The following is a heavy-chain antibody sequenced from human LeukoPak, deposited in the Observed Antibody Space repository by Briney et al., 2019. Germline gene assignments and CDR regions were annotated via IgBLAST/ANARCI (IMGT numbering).Heavy chain of an antibody. J-gene: IGHJ5*02. CDR1: GFTFSSYS. Sequence: PGGSLRLSCAASGFTFSSYSMKWVRQAPGKGLEWVSSISSSSSYIYYAASVKGPFTIATDNAKNSLFLQMNSLRAQDTAVYYCARAPISYNWNDVGWFDPWGQGTLVTVSS. V-gene: IGHV3-21*01. CDR2: ISSSSSYI. CDR3: ARAPISYNWNDVGWFDP. D-gene: IGHD1-20*01.